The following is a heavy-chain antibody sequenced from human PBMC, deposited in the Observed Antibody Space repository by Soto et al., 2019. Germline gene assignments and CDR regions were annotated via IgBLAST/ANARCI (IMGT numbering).Heavy chain of an antibody. Sequence: KASETLSLTCAVSGGSFTSNNWWTWVRQPPGQGLEWIGEIYRTGSTNYNPSLKSRVTISLDKSENQFSLKVTSLTAADTAVYYRASRDPGTSVDYWGQGTLVTVSS. CDR2: IYRTGST. V-gene: IGHV4-4*02. D-gene: IGHD1-7*01. CDR3: ASRDPGTSVDY. J-gene: IGHJ4*02. CDR1: GGSFTSNNW.